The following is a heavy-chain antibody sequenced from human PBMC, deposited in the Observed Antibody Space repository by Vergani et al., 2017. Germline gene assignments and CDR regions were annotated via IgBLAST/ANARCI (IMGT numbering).Heavy chain of an antibody. D-gene: IGHD1-26*01. CDR3: AKLIIKWADGKNYYTLDV. Sequence: QVQLLQSGAEVKKPGASVRVSCKVSGYPLTELSMHWVRQPPGKGLEWMGGFNPEDGNTIYAQNFQGRVTMTEDTSTDTAYMELSSLRSEDTAVYYCAKLIIKWADGKNYYTLDVWGQETPVTVSS. V-gene: IGHV1-24*01. CDR2: FNPEDGNT. CDR1: GYPLTELS. J-gene: IGHJ6*02.